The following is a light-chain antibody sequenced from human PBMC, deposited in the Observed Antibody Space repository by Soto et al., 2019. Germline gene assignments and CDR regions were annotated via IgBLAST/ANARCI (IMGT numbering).Light chain of an antibody. V-gene: IGLV3-21*04. Sequence: SYELTQPPSVSVAPGETARITCGGSNIGIKSVHWYQQKPDQAPVVVIHYDSDRPSGIPERFSGSNSGITATLTISRVEAEDEADYYCQVWDDISDHYVFGTGTKLTVL. CDR2: YDS. CDR3: QVWDDISDHYV. CDR1: NIGIKS. J-gene: IGLJ1*01.